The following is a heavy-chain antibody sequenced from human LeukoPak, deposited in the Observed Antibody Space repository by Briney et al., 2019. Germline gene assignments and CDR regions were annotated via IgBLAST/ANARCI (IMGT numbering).Heavy chain of an antibody. V-gene: IGHV1-18*01. CDR3: ATDVSGITGYYYYGMDV. J-gene: IGHJ6*02. D-gene: IGHD1-26*01. CDR1: GYTFTSYG. CDR2: ISAYNGNT. Sequence: GASVKVSCKASGYTFTSYGISWVRQAPGQGLEWMGWISAYNGNTNYAQKLQGRVTMTTDTSTSTAYMELSSLRSEDTAVYYCATDVSGITGYYYYGMDVWGQGTTVTVSS.